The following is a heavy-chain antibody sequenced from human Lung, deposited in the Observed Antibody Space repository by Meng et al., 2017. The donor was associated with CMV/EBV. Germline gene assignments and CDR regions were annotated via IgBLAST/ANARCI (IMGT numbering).Heavy chain of an antibody. D-gene: IGHD1-14*01. CDR3: AREGTNSYYFDY. CDR1: GDSIGSGDSY. CDR2: IYESGST. J-gene: IGHJ4*02. V-gene: IGHV4-30-4*01. Sequence: VSGDSIGSGDSYWSWIRQPPGKDLEWIGYIYESGSTSYNPSLESRVTISVDTSKNQFSQKVMSVTAADTAVYYCAREGTNSYYFDYWGQGTLVTVSS.